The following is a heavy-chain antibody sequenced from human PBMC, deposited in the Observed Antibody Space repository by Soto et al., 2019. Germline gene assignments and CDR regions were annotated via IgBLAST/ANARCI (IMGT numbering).Heavy chain of an antibody. CDR1: GFTFSSYG. V-gene: IGHV3-33*01. CDR3: ARGRGGSSTSCYVCDAFDI. CDR2: IWYDGSSK. J-gene: IGHJ3*02. Sequence: QVQLVESGGGVVQPGRALRLSCAAPGFTFSSYGMHWVRQAPGKGLEWVAVIWYDGSSKYYADSVQGRFTISRDNSKNTLYLQMNSLRAEDTAVYYWARGRGGSSTSCYVCDAFDIWGQGTMVTVSS. D-gene: IGHD2-2*01.